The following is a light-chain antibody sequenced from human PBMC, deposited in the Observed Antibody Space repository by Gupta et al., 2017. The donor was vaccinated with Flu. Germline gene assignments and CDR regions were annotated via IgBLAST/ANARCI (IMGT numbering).Light chain of an antibody. CDR3: QSYDSSLSGFWV. Sequence: QSVLPQPPSVSGAPGQRVPISCTGSRSNIGAGYDVHWYQQLPGTAPKLLIYGNSNRPSGVPDRFSGSKSGTSASLAITGLQAEDEADYYCQSYDSSLSGFWVFGGGTKLTVL. J-gene: IGLJ3*02. V-gene: IGLV1-40*01. CDR1: RSNIGAGYD. CDR2: GNS.